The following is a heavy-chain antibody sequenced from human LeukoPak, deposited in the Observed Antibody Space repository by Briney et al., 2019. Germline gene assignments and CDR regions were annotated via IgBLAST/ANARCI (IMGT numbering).Heavy chain of an antibody. CDR1: GYTLTELS. CDR2: FDPEDGET. D-gene: IGHD2-2*01. CDR3: ARGLGYCSSTSCYPYFDY. J-gene: IGHJ4*02. Sequence: GASVKVSCKVSGYTLTELSMHWVRQAPGKGLEWMGGFDPEDGETIYAQKFQGRVTMTEDTSTDTAYMELSSLRSEDTAVYYCARGLGYCSSTSCYPYFDYWGQGTLVTVSS. V-gene: IGHV1-24*01.